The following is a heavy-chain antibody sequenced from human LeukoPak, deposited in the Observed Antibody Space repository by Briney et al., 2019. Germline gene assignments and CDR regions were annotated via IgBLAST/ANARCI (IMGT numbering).Heavy chain of an antibody. J-gene: IGHJ4*02. V-gene: IGHV4-59*08. CDR2: IYYSGST. Sequence: SXTCXXXGGSXXXYYWSWIRQPPGEGVEWRGYIYYSGSTNHNPSLKRRLTISVATSKNQFSLKLSSVTAADTAVYYCARHPPRLSGDSYYFDYWGQGTLVTVSS. CDR3: ARHPPRLSGDSYYFDY. D-gene: IGHD2-21*01. CDR1: GGSXXXYY.